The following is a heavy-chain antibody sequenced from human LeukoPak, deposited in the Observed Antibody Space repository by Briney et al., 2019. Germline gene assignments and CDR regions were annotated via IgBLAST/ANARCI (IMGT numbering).Heavy chain of an antibody. D-gene: IGHD3-16*02. V-gene: IGHV1-46*01. J-gene: IGHJ4*02. CDR2: INPSGGST. Sequence: ASVKVSCKASGYTFTSYYMHWVRQAPGQGLEWMGIINPSGGSTSYAQKFQGRVTMTRDTSTSTVYMELSSLRSEDTAVYYCARVVMITFGGVIGTYFDYWGQGTLVTVSS. CDR1: GYTFTSYY. CDR3: ARVVMITFGGVIGTYFDY.